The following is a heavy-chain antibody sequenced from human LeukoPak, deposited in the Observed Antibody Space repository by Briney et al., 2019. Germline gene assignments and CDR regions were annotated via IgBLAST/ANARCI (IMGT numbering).Heavy chain of an antibody. Sequence: SVKVSCKASGGTFSSYAISWVRQAPGQGLEWMGGIIPIFGTANYAQKFQGRVTITTDESTSTAYMELSSLRSEDTAVYYCARGPWNDYVWVSYPDYWGQGTLVTVSS. CDR2: IIPIFGTA. J-gene: IGHJ4*02. D-gene: IGHD3-16*02. CDR3: ARGPWNDYVWVSYPDY. V-gene: IGHV1-69*05. CDR1: GGTFSSYA.